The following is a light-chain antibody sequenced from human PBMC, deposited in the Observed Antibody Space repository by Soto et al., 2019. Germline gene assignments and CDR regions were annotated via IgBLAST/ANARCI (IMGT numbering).Light chain of an antibody. CDR3: QHYGNSPLT. CDR1: QSVSSY. Sequence: EIVLTQSPGTLSLSPGERATLSCRASQSVSSYLAWYQQKPGQAPRLLIYGASSRATGIPDRFSGSGSGTDFTLIISRLEPEDFAVFYCQHYGNSPLTFGQGTKVEIK. CDR2: GAS. J-gene: IGKJ1*01. V-gene: IGKV3-20*01.